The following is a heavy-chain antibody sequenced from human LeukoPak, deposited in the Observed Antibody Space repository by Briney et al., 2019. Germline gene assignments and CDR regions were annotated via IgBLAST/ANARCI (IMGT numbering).Heavy chain of an antibody. V-gene: IGHV3-48*03. CDR2: ISSSGSTI. CDR1: GFTFSSYE. Sequence: GGSLPPTCAASGFTFSSYEMNWVRQAPGKGLEWVSYISSSGSTIYYADSVKGRFTISRDNAENSLYLQMNSLRGEDTAVYYCARDAAPGNCSSTSCYRYYYYYYMDVWGKGTTVTVSS. D-gene: IGHD2-2*01. CDR3: ARDAAPGNCSSTSCYRYYYYYYMDV. J-gene: IGHJ6*03.